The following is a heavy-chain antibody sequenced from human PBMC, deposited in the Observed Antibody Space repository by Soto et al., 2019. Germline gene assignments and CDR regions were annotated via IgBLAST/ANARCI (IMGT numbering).Heavy chain of an antibody. Sequence: QVPLVQSGAEVKKPGASVKVSCKASGYTFSNYGIHWVRQAPGQRLEWMGWINAGNGNTKYSQKLQGRVTINRDTSASTAYMELSSLRSEDTAVYYCARSGYSSGWYHWYFDFWGRGTLVTVSS. V-gene: IGHV1-3*01. CDR1: GYTFSNYG. D-gene: IGHD6-19*01. J-gene: IGHJ2*01. CDR2: INAGNGNT. CDR3: ARSGYSSGWYHWYFDF.